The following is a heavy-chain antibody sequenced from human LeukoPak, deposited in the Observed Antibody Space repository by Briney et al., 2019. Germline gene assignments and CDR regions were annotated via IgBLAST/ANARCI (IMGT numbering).Heavy chain of an antibody. V-gene: IGHV3-21*01. Sequence: GGSLRLSCAASGFTFSSYSMNWVRQAPGKGLEWVSSVSSSSSYIYYADSVKGRFTISRDNAKNSLYLQMNSLRAEDTAVYYCARTYYDFWSGYYCPFDYWGQGTLVTVSS. CDR3: ARTYYDFWSGYYCPFDY. J-gene: IGHJ4*02. D-gene: IGHD3-3*01. CDR2: VSSSSSYI. CDR1: GFTFSSYS.